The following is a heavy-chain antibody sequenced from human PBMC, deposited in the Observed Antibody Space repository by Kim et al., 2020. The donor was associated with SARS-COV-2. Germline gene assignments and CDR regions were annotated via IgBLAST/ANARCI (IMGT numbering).Heavy chain of an antibody. CDR2: IFSSGNT. D-gene: IGHD3-22*01. V-gene: IGHV4-39*02. CDR3: ATLPNYYDTSSLGGDY. Sequence: SETLSLTCTVSGGSISRTSYYWGWIRQPPGKGLEWIGSIFSSGNTYYNPSLRSRVTIFVDTSKNRFSLKLTSVTAADTARYYCATLPNYYDTSSLGGDYWGRGTLVTVSS. CDR1: GGSISRTSYY. J-gene: IGHJ4*02.